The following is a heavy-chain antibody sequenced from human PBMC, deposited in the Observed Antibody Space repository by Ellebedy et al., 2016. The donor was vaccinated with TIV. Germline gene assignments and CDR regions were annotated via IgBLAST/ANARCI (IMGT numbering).Heavy chain of an antibody. CDR3: ARVGNYYGGNPSYYFDY. CDR2: IIPILGKA. CDR1: GGTFSSYG. V-gene: IGHV1-69*10. Sequence: AASVKVSCKASGGTFSSYGISWVRQAPGQGLEWMGGIIPILGKANYVQKFQGRVTITADESTYTAYMELSSLRSEDTAVYYCARVGNYYGGNPSYYFDYWGQGTLVTVSS. D-gene: IGHD4-23*01. J-gene: IGHJ4*02.